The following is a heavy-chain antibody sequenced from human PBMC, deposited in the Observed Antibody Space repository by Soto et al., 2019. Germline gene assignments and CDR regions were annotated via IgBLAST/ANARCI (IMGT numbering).Heavy chain of an antibody. D-gene: IGHD5-12*01. J-gene: IGHJ4*02. V-gene: IGHV3-33*08. CDR2: FWTDGTTK. CDR3: AKFKRPPPPYSAYEPFDS. CDR1: GFAVSSSV. Sequence: QVQLVESGGGVVQPGGSLRLSCDTSGFAVSSSVMHWVRQAPGKGLEWGAVFWTDGTTKYYADSVKGRFTISRDYSKNTLYLEMNSLRPEDTALYYGAKFKRPPPPYSAYEPFDSWGQGTLVSVST.